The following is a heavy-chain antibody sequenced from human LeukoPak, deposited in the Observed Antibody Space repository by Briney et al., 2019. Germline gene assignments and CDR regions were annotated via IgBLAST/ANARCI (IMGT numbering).Heavy chain of an antibody. J-gene: IGHJ3*01. CDR3: ASYREAYDLYPHGLDV. CDR1: GDSLTSGSRY. V-gene: IGHV4-61*02. CDR2: IYASGNT. D-gene: IGHD5-24*01. Sequence: SETLSLTCTVSGDSLTSGSRYWSWIRQPAGEGLEWIGRIYASGNTHYNPSLKSRVTMSLDTSKNQFSLTMNSVTAADSAVYFCASYREAYDLYPHGLDVWGRGTVATVSS.